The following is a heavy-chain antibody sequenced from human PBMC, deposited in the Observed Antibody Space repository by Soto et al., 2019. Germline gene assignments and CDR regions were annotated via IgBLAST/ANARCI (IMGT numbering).Heavy chain of an antibody. CDR3: ARAQSRGGVVPAALY. D-gene: IGHD2-2*01. Sequence: PGGSLRLSCAASGFTFSSYGMHWVRQAPGKGLEWVAVIWYDGSNKYYADSVKGRFTISRDNSKNTLYLQMNSLRAEDTAVYYCARAQSRGGVVPAALYWGQGTLVTVSS. J-gene: IGHJ4*02. CDR1: GFTFSSYG. V-gene: IGHV3-33*01. CDR2: IWYDGSNK.